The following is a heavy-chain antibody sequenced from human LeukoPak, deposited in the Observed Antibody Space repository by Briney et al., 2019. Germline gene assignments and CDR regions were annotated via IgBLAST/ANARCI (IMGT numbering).Heavy chain of an antibody. V-gene: IGHV4-61*02. CDR1: GGSISSGSYY. CDR3: ARDLYYYDSSGYYRYDL. CDR2: IYSSGST. J-gene: IGHJ4*02. Sequence: PSETLSLTCTVSGGSISSGSYYWSWIRQPAGKGLEWIGRIYSSGSTNYNPSLKSRVTISLDTSKNQFSLKLSSVTAADTAVYYCARDLYYYDSSGYYRYDLWGQGTLVTVSS. D-gene: IGHD3-22*01.